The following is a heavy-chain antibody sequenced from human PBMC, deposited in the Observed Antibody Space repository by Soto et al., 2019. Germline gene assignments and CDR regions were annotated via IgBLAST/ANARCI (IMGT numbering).Heavy chain of an antibody. J-gene: IGHJ6*02. CDR1: GYSFTSYW. V-gene: IGHV5-51*01. D-gene: IGHD6-13*01. CDR3: ATHSSSWYWPYYYYGMDV. CDR2: IYPGDSDT. Sequence: PGESLKISCKGSGYSFTSYWIGWVRQMPGKGLEWMGIIYPGDSDTRYSPSFQGQVTISADKSISTAYLQWSSLKASDTAMYYCATHSSSWYWPYYYYGMDVWGQGTTVNVSS.